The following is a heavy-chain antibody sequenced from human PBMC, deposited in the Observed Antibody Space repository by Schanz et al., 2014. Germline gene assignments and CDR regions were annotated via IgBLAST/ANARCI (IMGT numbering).Heavy chain of an antibody. CDR3: ARDGEAAAGCDY. V-gene: IGHV1-18*01. J-gene: IGHJ4*02. CDR2: ISGYNGDT. Sequence: QVQLVQSGVEVKRPGASVRVSCKASGYSFTDYAIHWVRQAPGQGLEWMGWISGYNGDTNYAPKFQDRVTMTTDTSTSTAYMELRSLISDDTAVYYCARDGEAAAGCDYWGQGTLXTVSS. CDR1: GYSFTDYA. D-gene: IGHD6-13*01.